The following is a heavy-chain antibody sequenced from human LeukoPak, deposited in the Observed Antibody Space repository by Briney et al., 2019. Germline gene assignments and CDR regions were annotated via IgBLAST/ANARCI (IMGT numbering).Heavy chain of an antibody. J-gene: IGHJ3*02. CDR1: GYTFIGYC. D-gene: IGHD3-22*01. CDR3: ARDGHRRYYYDSSGREHAFDI. Sequence: ASVKVSCKASGYTFIGYCMHWVRQAPGQGLECMGWINPNSGGTNYAQNFQGRVTMTRDTSISTAYMELSRLRSDDTAVYYCARDGHRRYYYDSSGREHAFDIWGQGTMVTVSA. CDR2: INPNSGGT. V-gene: IGHV1-2*02.